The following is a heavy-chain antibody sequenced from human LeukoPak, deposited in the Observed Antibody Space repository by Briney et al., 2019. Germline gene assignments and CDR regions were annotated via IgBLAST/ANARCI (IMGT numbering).Heavy chain of an antibody. D-gene: IGHD1-7*01. CDR1: GFTFSSYS. CDR2: ISSSSSTI. CDR3: ARGELRRTFDY. J-gene: IGHJ4*02. V-gene: IGHV3-48*01. Sequence: GGSLRLSCAASGFTFSSYSMNWVRQAPGKGLEWVSYISSSSSTIYYADSVKGRFTISRGNAKNSLYLQMNSLRAEDTAVYYCARGELRRTFDYWGQGTLVTVSS.